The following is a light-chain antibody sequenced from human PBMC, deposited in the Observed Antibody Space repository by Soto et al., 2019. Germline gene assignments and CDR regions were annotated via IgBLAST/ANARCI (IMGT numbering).Light chain of an antibody. CDR1: QSVSSN. V-gene: IGKV3D-15*01. J-gene: IGKJ4*01. CDR3: QQYNNWPLT. CDR2: GAS. Sequence: EIVLTQSPGTLSLSPGERATLSCRASQSVSSNLAWYQQKPGQAPRLLIHGASSRATGIPDRFSGSGSGTEFTLTISSLQSEDFAVSYCQQYNNWPLTFGGGTKVDIK.